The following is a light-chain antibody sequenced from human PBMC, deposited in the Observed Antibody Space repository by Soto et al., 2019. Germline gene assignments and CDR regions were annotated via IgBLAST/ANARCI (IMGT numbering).Light chain of an antibody. CDR3: AAWDDSLNAVV. CDR2: SNN. CDR1: SSNIGRNT. J-gene: IGLJ2*01. V-gene: IGLV1-44*01. Sequence: QSALTQPPSAPGTPGQRVTISCSGSSSNIGRNTVNWYQQLPGTAPKLLIYSNNQRPPGVPDRFSGSKSGTSASLAISGLQSEDEADYYCAAWDDSLNAVVFGGGTKVTVL.